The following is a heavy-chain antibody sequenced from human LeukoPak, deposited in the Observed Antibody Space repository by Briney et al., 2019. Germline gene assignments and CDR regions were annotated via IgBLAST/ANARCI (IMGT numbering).Heavy chain of an antibody. CDR3: ARDRLSSSWDPYWYFDL. V-gene: IGHV1-18*01. CDR2: ISAYNGST. Sequence: GASVKVSCKASGYTFTSYGISWVRQAPGQGLEWMGWISAYNGSTNYAQKLQGRVTMTTDTSTSTAYMELRSLRSDDTAVYYCARDRLSSSWDPYWYFDLWGRGTLVTVSS. CDR1: GYTFTSYG. J-gene: IGHJ2*01. D-gene: IGHD6-13*01.